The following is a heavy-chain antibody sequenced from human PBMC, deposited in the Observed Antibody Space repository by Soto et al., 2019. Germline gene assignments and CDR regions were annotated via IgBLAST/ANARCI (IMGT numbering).Heavy chain of an antibody. V-gene: IGHV3-30-3*01. D-gene: IGHD3-10*01. J-gene: IGHJ4*02. Sequence: QAQLVESGGGVVQPGRSLRLSCAASGFTLSTYALHWVRQAPGKGLEWVAVISYDGSISYYADSVQGRFTISRDNSKNTLFLQMNSLTPEDSAVYYCARDPWRTRIRRAPPRDWGPGTLVTVSS. CDR3: ARDPWRTRIRRAPPRD. CDR2: ISYDGSIS. CDR1: GFTLSTYA.